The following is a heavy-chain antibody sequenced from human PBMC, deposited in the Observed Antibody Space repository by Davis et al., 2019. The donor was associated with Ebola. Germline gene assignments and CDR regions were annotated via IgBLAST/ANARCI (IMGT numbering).Heavy chain of an antibody. J-gene: IGHJ6*03. Sequence: PSETLSLTCAVYGGSFSGYYWSWIRQPPGKGLEWIGEINHSGSTNYNPSLKSRVTISVDTSKNQFSLKLSSVTAADTAVYYCARGRSRLLYRGEGVHYYMDVWGKGTTVTVSS. CDR3: ARGRSRLLYRGEGVHYYMDV. V-gene: IGHV4-34*01. CDR1: GGSFSGYY. D-gene: IGHD2-2*02. CDR2: INHSGST.